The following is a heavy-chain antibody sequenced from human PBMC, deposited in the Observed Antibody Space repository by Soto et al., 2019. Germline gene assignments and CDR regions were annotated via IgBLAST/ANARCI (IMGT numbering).Heavy chain of an antibody. D-gene: IGHD6-6*01. CDR2: ISWNSGSI. CDR3: AKGFHVGSSSFDY. CDR1: GFTFDDYA. Sequence: EVQLVESGGGLVQPGRSLRLSCAASGFTFDDYAMHWVRQAPGKGLEWVSGISWNSGSIGYADSVKGRFTISRDNAKNSLYLQMSSLRAEDTALYYYAKGFHVGSSSFDYWGQGTLVTVSS. V-gene: IGHV3-9*01. J-gene: IGHJ4*02.